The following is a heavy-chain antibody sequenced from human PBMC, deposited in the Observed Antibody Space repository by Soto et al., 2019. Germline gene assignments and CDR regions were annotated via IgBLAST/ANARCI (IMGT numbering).Heavy chain of an antibody. D-gene: IGHD3-22*01. Sequence: GESLKISCKGSGYSFTSYWISWVRQMPGKGLEWMGIIYPGDSDTRYSPSFQGQVTISADKSISTAYLQWSSLKASDTAMYYCARGDLYYYDSSGYFFDYWGQGTLVTVSS. V-gene: IGHV5-51*01. CDR3: ARGDLYYYDSSGYFFDY. J-gene: IGHJ4*02. CDR2: IYPGDSDT. CDR1: GYSFTSYW.